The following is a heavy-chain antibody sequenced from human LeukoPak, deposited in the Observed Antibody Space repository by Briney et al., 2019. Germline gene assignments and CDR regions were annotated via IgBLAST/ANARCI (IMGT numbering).Heavy chain of an antibody. Sequence: PSETLSLTCTVSGYSISSGYYWGWIRQPPGKGLEWIGSIYHSGSTYYNPSLKSRVTISVDTSKNQFSLKLSSVTAADTAVYYCARVRGEWGARIDYRGQGTLVTVSS. J-gene: IGHJ4*02. CDR1: GYSISSGYY. D-gene: IGHD3-16*01. V-gene: IGHV4-38-2*02. CDR2: IYHSGST. CDR3: ARVRGEWGARIDY.